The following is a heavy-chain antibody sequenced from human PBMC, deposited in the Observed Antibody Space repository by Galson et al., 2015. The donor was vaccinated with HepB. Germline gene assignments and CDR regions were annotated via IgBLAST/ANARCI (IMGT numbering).Heavy chain of an antibody. V-gene: IGHV1-69*06. D-gene: IGHD6-6*01. CDR3: ARAPEYSSSFCDY. J-gene: IGHJ4*02. CDR2: IIPIFGTA. CDR1: GGTFTNYA. Sequence: SVKVSCKASGGTFTNYAFSWVRQAPGQGLEWMGGIIPIFGTAIYAQKFQGRAAITADKSTTIAYLELSSLTSDDTAVYCCARAPEYSSSFCDYWGQGTLVTVSS.